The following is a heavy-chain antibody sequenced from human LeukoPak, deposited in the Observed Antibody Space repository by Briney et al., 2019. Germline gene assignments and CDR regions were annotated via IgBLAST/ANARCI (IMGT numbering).Heavy chain of an antibody. CDR1: GFTFRNYG. Sequence: GESLKISCAASGFTFRNYGMHWVRLAPGNGLEWVAFIRYDGSIKYYVDSVKGRFTVSRDNSKNTLYLQMNSLRAEDTAVYYCAKDVNVGGDYFDYWGQGTLVTVSS. V-gene: IGHV3-30*02. CDR3: AKDVNVGGDYFDY. D-gene: IGHD3-10*01. J-gene: IGHJ4*02. CDR2: IRYDGSIK.